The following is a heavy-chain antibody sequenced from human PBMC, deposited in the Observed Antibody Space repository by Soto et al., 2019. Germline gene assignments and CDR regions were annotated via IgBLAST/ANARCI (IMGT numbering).Heavy chain of an antibody. V-gene: IGHV4-38-2*02. D-gene: IGHD3-16*02. J-gene: IGHJ4*02. CDR3: AREHYDYVWGSYRYPLYFDY. Sequence: ASETLSLTCAVSGYSISSGYYWGWIRQPPGKGLEWIGSIYHSGSTYYNPSLKSRVTISVDTSKNQFSLKLSSVTAAATAVYYCAREHYDYVWGSYRYPLYFDYWGQGTLVTVSS. CDR1: GYSISSGYY. CDR2: IYHSGST.